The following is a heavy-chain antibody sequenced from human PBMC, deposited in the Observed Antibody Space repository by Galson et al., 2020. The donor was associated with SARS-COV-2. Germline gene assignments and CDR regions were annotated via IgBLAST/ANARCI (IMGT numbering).Heavy chain of an antibody. V-gene: IGHV3-21*01. CDR2: IISSSSYI. J-gene: IGHJ6*02. CDR3: ARFSPYYYYYGMDV. Sequence: SCAASGFTFSSYSMNWVRQAPGKGLEWVSSIISSSSYIYYADSVKGRFTISRDNAKNSLYLQMNSLRAEDTAVYYCARFSPYYYYYGMDVWGQGTTVTVSS. CDR1: GFTFSSYS.